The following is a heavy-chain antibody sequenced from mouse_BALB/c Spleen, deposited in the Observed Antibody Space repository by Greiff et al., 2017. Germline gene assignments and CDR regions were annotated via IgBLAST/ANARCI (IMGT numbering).Heavy chain of an antibody. J-gene: IGHJ1*01. D-gene: IGHD1-1*01. CDR2: ISYSGST. V-gene: IGHV3-2*02. Sequence: EVKLVESGPGLVKPSQSLSLTCTVTGYSITSDYAWNWIRQFPGNKLEWMGYISYSGSTSYNPSLKSRISITRDTSKNQFFLQLNSVTTEDTATYYCARRGVATRYFDVWGAGTTVTVSS. CDR1: GYSITSDYA. CDR3: ARRGVATRYFDV.